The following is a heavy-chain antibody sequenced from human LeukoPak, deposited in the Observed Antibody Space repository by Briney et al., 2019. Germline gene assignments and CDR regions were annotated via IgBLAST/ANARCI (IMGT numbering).Heavy chain of an antibody. CDR2: ISSSSSYI. CDR3: ARLYSSSWYDAVTYYYYGMDV. CDR1: GFTFSSYS. V-gene: IGHV3-21*01. D-gene: IGHD6-13*01. Sequence: PGGSLRLSCAASGFTFSSYSMNWVRQAPGKGLEWVSSISSSSSYIYYADSVKGRFTISRDNAKNSLYLQMNSLRAEDTAVYYCARLYSSSWYDAVTYYYYGMDVWGQGTTVTVSS. J-gene: IGHJ6*02.